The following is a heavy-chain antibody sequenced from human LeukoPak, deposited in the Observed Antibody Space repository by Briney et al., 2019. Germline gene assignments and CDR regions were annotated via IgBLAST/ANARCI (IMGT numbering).Heavy chain of an antibody. D-gene: IGHD3-16*01. CDR2: INPNSGGT. J-gene: IGHJ4*02. CDR1: GYTFTDYY. CDR3: ARLITAAIDY. V-gene: IGHV1-2*02. Sequence: SVTVPCKASGYTFTDYYMHWVQQAAGQGREWMGWINPNSGGTNYAQKFQGRATMTRDTSISTAYMELSRLRSDDTAVYYCARLITAAIDYWGQGTLVTVSS.